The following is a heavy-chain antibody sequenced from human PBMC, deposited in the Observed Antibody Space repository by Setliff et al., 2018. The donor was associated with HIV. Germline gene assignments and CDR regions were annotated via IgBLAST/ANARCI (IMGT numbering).Heavy chain of an antibody. CDR1: GGSFSGYY. J-gene: IGHJ4*02. CDR3: SRGLGRGSGTYYNPPGY. CDR2: INHSGNT. V-gene: IGHV4-34*01. Sequence: SETLSLTCAFNGGSFSGYYWMWIRQSPGEGLEWIGEINHSGNTNYNPSLRSRVTMSGDTSKNQFSLNLTSVTAADTAVYFCSRGLGRGSGTYYNPPGYWGPGTLVTVSS. D-gene: IGHD3-10*01.